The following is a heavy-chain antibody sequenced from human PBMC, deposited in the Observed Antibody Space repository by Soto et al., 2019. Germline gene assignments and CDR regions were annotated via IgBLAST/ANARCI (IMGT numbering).Heavy chain of an antibody. J-gene: IGHJ3*02. CDR1: GFTFSTYS. CDR3: ARDLQAGAFDI. V-gene: IGHV3-21*01. Sequence: ESGGGLVKPGGSLRLSCAASGFTFSTYSMNWVRLAPGKGLEWVSSVSSTSTYIYYADSLRGRFTISRDNAKKSLYLQINSLRAEDTAVYYCARDLQAGAFDIWGQGTMVIVSS. CDR2: VSSTSTYI.